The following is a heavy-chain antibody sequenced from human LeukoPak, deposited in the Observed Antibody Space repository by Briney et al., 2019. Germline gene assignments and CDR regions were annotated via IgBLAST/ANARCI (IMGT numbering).Heavy chain of an antibody. CDR3: ARATDITYYYDSSGYFLDY. CDR1: GYTFTSYG. Sequence: SVKVSCKASGYTFTSYGISWVRQAPGQGLEWMGWISAYNGNTNYAQKLQGRVTMTTDTSTSTAYMELRSLRSDDTAVYYCARATDITYYYDSSGYFLDYWGQGTLVTVSS. CDR2: ISAYNGNT. D-gene: IGHD3-22*01. V-gene: IGHV1-18*01. J-gene: IGHJ4*02.